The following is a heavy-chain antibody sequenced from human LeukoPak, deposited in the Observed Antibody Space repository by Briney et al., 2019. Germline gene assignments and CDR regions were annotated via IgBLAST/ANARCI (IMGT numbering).Heavy chain of an antibody. CDR2: IIDSGGDT. D-gene: IGHD3-10*01. J-gene: IGHJ4*02. CDR1: GFTFSNYA. CDR3: AKGSSGSRPYYFDY. Sequence: PGGSLRLSCAASGFTFSNYAMSWVRQAPGMGREWVSAIIDSGGDTYHADSIKGRFTISRDNSKNTLYLQMNSLGADDTAVYYCAKGSSGSRPYYFDYWGQGTLVTVSS. V-gene: IGHV3-23*01.